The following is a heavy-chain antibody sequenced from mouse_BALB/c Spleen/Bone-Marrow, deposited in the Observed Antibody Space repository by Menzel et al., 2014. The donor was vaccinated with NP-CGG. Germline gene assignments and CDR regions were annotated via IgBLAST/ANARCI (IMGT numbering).Heavy chain of an antibody. D-gene: IGHD2-1*01. J-gene: IGHJ1*01. Sequence: EAQRVESGGGLVQPGGSLRLSCATSGFTFSDYYMSWVRQPPGKALEWLGFIRNKANGYTTEYSASVKGRFSISRDNSQSNLYLQMNTLRAEDSATYYCARDTSYGNYYWYFDVWGAGSTVTVSS. CDR1: GFTFSDYY. CDR3: ARDTSYGNYYWYFDV. CDR2: IRNKANGYTT. V-gene: IGHV7-3*02.